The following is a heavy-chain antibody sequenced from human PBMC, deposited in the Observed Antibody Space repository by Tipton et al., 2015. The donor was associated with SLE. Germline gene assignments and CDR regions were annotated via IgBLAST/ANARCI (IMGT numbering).Heavy chain of an antibody. V-gene: IGHV4-34*01. Sequence: TLSLTCAVYGGSFSGYYWSWIRQPPGKGLEGIGEINHSGSTNYNPSLKSRVTISVDTSKNQFSLKLSSVTAADTAVYYCAREEAAADYWGQGTLVTVSS. CDR3: AREEAAADY. CDR1: GGSFSGYY. CDR2: INHSGST. D-gene: IGHD6-13*01. J-gene: IGHJ4*02.